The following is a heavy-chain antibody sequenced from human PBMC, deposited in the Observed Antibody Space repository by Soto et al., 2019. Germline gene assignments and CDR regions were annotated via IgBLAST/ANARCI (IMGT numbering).Heavy chain of an antibody. Sequence: EVQLVESGGDLVQPGGSLRLSCGASGFSFSSYTMNWVRQAPGKGLEWISYISSDSTARVYADSVQGRFTISRDNAKNALYLQMNSLRDEDKAVYYCARDLNWAFDYWGQGTLVTVSS. V-gene: IGHV3-48*02. D-gene: IGHD7-27*01. CDR1: GFSFSSYT. CDR3: ARDLNWAFDY. CDR2: ISSDSTAR. J-gene: IGHJ4*02.